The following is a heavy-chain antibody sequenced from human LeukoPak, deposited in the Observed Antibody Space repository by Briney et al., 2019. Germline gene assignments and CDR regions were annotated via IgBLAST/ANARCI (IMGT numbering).Heavy chain of an antibody. CDR3: ARDRLPSRYYDFWSGYD. V-gene: IGHV3-21*01. CDR2: ISISSSYI. J-gene: IGHJ4*02. Sequence: GGSLRLSSAASGFTFSSYSMNWVRQAPGQGLEWVSSISISSSYIYYADSVKGRFTISRDNAKNSLYLQMNSLRAKDTAVYYCARDRLPSRYYDFWSGYDWGQGTLVTVSS. D-gene: IGHD3-3*01. CDR1: GFTFSSYS.